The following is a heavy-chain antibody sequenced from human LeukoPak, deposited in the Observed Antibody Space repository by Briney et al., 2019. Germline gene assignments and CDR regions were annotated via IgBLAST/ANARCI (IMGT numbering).Heavy chain of an antibody. Sequence: SETLSLTCTVSGGSISSYYWSWIRQPAGKGLEWIGRIYTSGSTNYNPSLKSRVTISVDTSKNQFSLKLSSVTAADTAVYYCASTTVTTGGVDYWGQGTLVTVSS. CDR3: ASTTVTTGGVDY. J-gene: IGHJ4*02. V-gene: IGHV4-4*07. CDR1: GGSISSYY. D-gene: IGHD4-17*01. CDR2: IYTSGST.